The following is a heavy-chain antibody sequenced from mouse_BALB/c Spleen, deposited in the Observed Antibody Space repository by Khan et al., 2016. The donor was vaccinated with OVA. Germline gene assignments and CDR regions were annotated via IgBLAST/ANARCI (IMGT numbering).Heavy chain of an antibody. CDR3: TRDRIDY. V-gene: IGHV1-7*01. Sequence: VELVESGAELVKPGASVKMSCKASGYTFTTYWMHWVKQRPGQGLEWIGYINPTSGYTDYNEKFKDRATLSADKSSSTAYMQLSSLTSEDSAVDYCTRDRIDYWGQGTTLTVSS. J-gene: IGHJ2*01. CDR1: GYTFTTYW. CDR2: INPTSGYT.